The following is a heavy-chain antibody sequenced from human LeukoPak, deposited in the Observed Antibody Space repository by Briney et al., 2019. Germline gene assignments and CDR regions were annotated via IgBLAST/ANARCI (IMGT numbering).Heavy chain of an antibody. CDR1: GGSFSDYD. CDR3: ARLSSLANIAARGRTWLDP. CDR2: ISHSGTT. Sequence: PSETPSLTCAVYGGSFSDYDWSWIRQPPGKGLEWIGEISHSGTTNCDPSLKSRISMSIDTSRSQFSLSLRSVTAADTAVYYCARLSSLANIAARGRTWLDPRGQGSLVTVSS. J-gene: IGHJ5*02. V-gene: IGHV4-34*01. D-gene: IGHD6-6*01.